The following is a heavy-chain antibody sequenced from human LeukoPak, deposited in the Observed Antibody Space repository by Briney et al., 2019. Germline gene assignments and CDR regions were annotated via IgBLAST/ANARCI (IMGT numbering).Heavy chain of an antibody. Sequence: GGSLRLSCAASRFTFSSYPMHWVRQAPGKGLEWVAIIWHDGSNEHCADSVKGRFTISRDNSKNTLYLQMNSLRVEDTAVYYCARESGGSYDYWGQGTLVTVSS. CDR3: ARESGGSYDY. CDR1: RFTFSSYP. D-gene: IGHD2-15*01. V-gene: IGHV3-33*01. CDR2: IWHDGSNE. J-gene: IGHJ4*02.